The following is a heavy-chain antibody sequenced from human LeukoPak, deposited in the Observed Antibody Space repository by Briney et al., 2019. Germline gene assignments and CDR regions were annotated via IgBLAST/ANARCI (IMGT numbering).Heavy chain of an antibody. Sequence: PGGSLRLSCAASGFTFSSYWMTWVRQASGKGLEWVANIKQDGSEEYYVDSVKGRFTISRDNAKNSLYLQMNSLRAEDTAIYHCVRLIFGVSGNRHFDYWGRGTLVTVSS. CDR1: GFTFSSYW. CDR2: IKQDGSEE. D-gene: IGHD3-3*01. CDR3: VRLIFGVSGNRHFDY. V-gene: IGHV3-7*01. J-gene: IGHJ4*02.